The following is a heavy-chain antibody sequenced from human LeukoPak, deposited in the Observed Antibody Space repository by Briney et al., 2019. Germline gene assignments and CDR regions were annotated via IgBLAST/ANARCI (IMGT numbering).Heavy chain of an antibody. J-gene: IGHJ6*04. CDR3: ARTKPLWFGGTLDV. CDR1: GYTFTSYG. CDR2: ISAYKGNI. D-gene: IGHD3-10*01. Sequence: ASVKVSCKTSGYTFTSYGISWVRQAPGQGLEWMAWISAYKGNINYAQKLQGRVTVTTDTSTSTVYMELRSLRYDDTAVYYCARTKPLWFGGTLDVWGNGTTVPSPQ. V-gene: IGHV1-18*04.